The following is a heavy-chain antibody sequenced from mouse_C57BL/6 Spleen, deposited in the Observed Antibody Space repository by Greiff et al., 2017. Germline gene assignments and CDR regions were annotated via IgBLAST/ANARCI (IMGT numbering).Heavy chain of an antibody. J-gene: IGHJ2*01. CDR1: GYAFSSSW. CDR2: IYPGDGDT. D-gene: IGHD1-1*01. Sequence: VMLVESGPELVKPGASVKISCKASGYAFSSSWMNWVKQRPGKGLEWIGRIYPGDGDTNYNGKFKGKATLTADKSSSTAYMQLSSLTSEDSAVYFCAREDLYYGSSYGYFDYWGQGTTLTVSS. V-gene: IGHV1-82*01. CDR3: AREDLYYGSSYGYFDY.